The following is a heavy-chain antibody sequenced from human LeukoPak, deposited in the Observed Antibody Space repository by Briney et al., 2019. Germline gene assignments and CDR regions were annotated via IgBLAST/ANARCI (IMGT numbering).Heavy chain of an antibody. J-gene: IGHJ5*02. D-gene: IGHD3-10*01. CDR1: GGSTSSYD. CDR2: IHYTGST. Sequence: PAETLSLTCTVSGGSTSSYDWSWIRQSPGKGLEWIGYIHYTGSTNYNPSLKSRVTISVETSKNQFSLKLKSGTAADTAVYYCARGGYYGSGNDFRFDPWGQGTLVTVSS. CDR3: ARGGYYGSGNDFRFDP. V-gene: IGHV4-59*01.